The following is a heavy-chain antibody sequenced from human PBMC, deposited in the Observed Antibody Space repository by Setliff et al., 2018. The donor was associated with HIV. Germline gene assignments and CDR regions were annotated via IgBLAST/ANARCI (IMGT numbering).Heavy chain of an antibody. Sequence: GGSLRLSCAVSEVIVSNNYMSWVRQAPGKGLEWVSVIYSGGSTDHADSVKGRFTISRDNSKNTVYLQMNRLTSEDTAFYYCARGRRYFGDYYYWGQGTLVTVS. D-gene: IGHD4-17*01. J-gene: IGHJ4*02. CDR1: EVIVSNNY. CDR3: ARGRRYFGDYYY. CDR2: IYSGGST. V-gene: IGHV3-53*01.